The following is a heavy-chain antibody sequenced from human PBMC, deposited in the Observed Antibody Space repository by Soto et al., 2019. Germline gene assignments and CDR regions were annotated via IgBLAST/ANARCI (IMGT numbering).Heavy chain of an antibody. V-gene: IGHV4-31*03. CDR1: GGSISSGGYY. CDR2: IYYSGST. D-gene: IGHD3-10*01. Sequence: QVQLQESGPGLVKPSQTLSLTCTVSGGSISSGGYYWSWIRQHPGKGLEWIGYIYYSGSTYYNPSLKRRVTISVDTSKNQFSLKLSSVTAADTAVYYCARWGHYYGSGQKPTYFDYWGQGTLVTVSS. J-gene: IGHJ4*02. CDR3: ARWGHYYGSGQKPTYFDY.